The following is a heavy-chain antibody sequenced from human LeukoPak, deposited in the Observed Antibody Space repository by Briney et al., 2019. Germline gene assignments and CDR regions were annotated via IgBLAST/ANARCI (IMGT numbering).Heavy chain of an antibody. CDR1: GGSISSYY. Sequence: SETLSLTCTVSGGSISSYYWSWIRQPPGKGLEWIGYIYYSGSTNYNPSLKSRVTISVDTSKNQFSLKLSSVTAADTAVYYCARFRYYYYYMDVWGKGTTVTVSS. CDR3: ARFRYYYYYMDV. CDR2: IYYSGST. J-gene: IGHJ6*03. V-gene: IGHV4-59*01.